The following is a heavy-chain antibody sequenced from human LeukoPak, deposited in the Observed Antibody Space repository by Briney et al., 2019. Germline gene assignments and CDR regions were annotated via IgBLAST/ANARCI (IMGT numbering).Heavy chain of an antibody. D-gene: IGHD1-20*01. CDR1: GGSFSGYY. V-gene: IGHV4-34*01. CDR3: AKILNGTGPTMDV. CDR2: INHSGST. J-gene: IGHJ6*01. Sequence: PSETLSLTCAVYGGSFSGYYWSWIRQPPGKGLEWIGEINHSGSTNYNPSLKSRVTISVDTSKNQFSLKLTSVTAADTAVYYCAKILNGTGPTMDVWGQGTTVTVSS.